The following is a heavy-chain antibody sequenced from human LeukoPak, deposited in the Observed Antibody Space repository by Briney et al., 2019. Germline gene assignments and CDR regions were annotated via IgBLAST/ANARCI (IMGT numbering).Heavy chain of an antibody. CDR3: ARVPSSVSGPRVYYYYMDV. J-gene: IGHJ6*03. CDR2: IYYSGST. Sequence: SETLSLTCTVAGGSISSSSYYWGWIRQPPGKGLEWIGSIYYSGSTYYNPSLKSRVTISVDTSKNQFSLKLSSVTAADTAVYYCARVPSSVSGPRVYYYYMDVWGKGTTVTVSS. D-gene: IGHD2-8*01. CDR1: GGSISSSSYY. V-gene: IGHV4-39*07.